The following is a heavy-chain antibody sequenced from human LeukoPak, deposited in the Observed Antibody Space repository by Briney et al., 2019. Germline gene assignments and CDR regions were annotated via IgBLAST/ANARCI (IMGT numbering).Heavy chain of an antibody. CDR2: MNHNTGYT. CDR3: ARVTENSSWYLALGY. D-gene: IGHD6-13*01. Sequence: GASVKVSCKASGYIFTTYDINWVRLAPGQGLEWMAWMNHNTGYTGFAQKLQCSVTVSRNTEISTAYMELNSLRSDDTAVYYCARVTENSSWYLALGYWGQGTLVTVSS. CDR1: GYIFTTYD. J-gene: IGHJ4*02. V-gene: IGHV1-8*03.